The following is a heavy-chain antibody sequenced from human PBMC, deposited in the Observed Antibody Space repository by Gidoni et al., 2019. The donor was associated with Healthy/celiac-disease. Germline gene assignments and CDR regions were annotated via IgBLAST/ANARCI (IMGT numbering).Heavy chain of an antibody. D-gene: IGHD2-15*01. CDR2: IYSSGST. CDR3: ASGRATIYCSGGSCHHLYYYGMDV. Sequence: QVQLQESGPGLVKPSQTLSLTCTVPGGSISSGDYYWSWIRQPPGKGLEWIGYIYSSGSTYYNPSLKSRVTISVDTSKNQFYLKLSSVTAADTAVYYCASGRATIYCSGGSCHHLYYYGMDVWGQGTTVTVSS. V-gene: IGHV4-30-4*01. CDR1: GGSISSGDYY. J-gene: IGHJ6*02.